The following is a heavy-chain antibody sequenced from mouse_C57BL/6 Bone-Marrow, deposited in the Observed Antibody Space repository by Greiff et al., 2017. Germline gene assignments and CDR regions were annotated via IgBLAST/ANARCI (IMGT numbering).Heavy chain of an antibody. CDR2: INPNNGGT. V-gene: IGHV1-18*01. J-gene: IGHJ1*03. D-gene: IGHD1-1*01. CDR1: GYTFTDYN. CDR3: ARGVYYYGSWYFDV. Sequence: EVQLQQSGPELVKPGASVKIPCKASGYTFTDYNMDWVKQSHGKSLEWIGDINPNNGGTIYNQKFKGKATLTVDKSSSTAYMELRSLTSEDTAVYYCARGVYYYGSWYFDVWGTGTTVTVSS.